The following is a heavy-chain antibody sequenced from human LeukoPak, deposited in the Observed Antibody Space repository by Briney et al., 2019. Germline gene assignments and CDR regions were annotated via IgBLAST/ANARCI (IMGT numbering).Heavy chain of an antibody. J-gene: IGHJ4*02. V-gene: IGHV3-23*01. Sequence: PGGSLRLSCAASGFTFSSYAMSWVRQAPGKGLEWVSGISGSGGSTYNADSVKGRFTISRDNSKNTLYLQMSSLRAEDTDVYYCAKTRDIVVVVAAPFDYWGQGTLVTVSS. CDR3: AKTRDIVVVVAAPFDY. D-gene: IGHD2-15*01. CDR1: GFTFSSYA. CDR2: ISGSGGST.